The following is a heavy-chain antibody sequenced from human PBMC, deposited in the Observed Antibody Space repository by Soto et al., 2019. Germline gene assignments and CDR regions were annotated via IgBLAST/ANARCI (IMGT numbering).Heavy chain of an antibody. CDR2: MNGGNGNT. J-gene: IGHJ4*02. CDR1: GYTFTTHT. Sequence: QVQLVQSGAEVKRPGASVKVFCKASGYTFTTHTMHGVRQAPGQGLEWMGWMNGGNGNTKYSQKFQGRVTFTRDTFASTAYMERSSLRSEDTAVYYCTRLETDYWGQGTLVTVSS. V-gene: IGHV1-3*01. CDR3: TRLETDY.